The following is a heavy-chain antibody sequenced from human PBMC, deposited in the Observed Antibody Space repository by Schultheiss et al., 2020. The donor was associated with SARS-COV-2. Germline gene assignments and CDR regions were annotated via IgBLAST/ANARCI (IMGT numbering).Heavy chain of an antibody. Sequence: SETLSLTCTVSGGSISSYYWSWIRQPAGKGLEWIGRIYTSGSTNYNPSLKSRVTMSVDTSKNQFSLKLSSVTAADTAVYYCARVGLWLRDYYYYYMDVWGKGTTVTVSS. D-gene: IGHD5-18*01. J-gene: IGHJ6*03. V-gene: IGHV4-4*07. CDR3: ARVGLWLRDYYYYYMDV. CDR1: GGSISSYY. CDR2: IYTSGST.